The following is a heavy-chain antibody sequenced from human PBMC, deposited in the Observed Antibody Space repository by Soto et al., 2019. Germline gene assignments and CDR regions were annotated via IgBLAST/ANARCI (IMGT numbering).Heavy chain of an antibody. Sequence: PGESLTLSCAASGFTFSSYAMSWVRQAPGKGLAWVSAISGSGGSTYYADSVKGRFTISRDNSKNTLYLQMNSLRAEDTAVYYCAKAPPVAGTSGAFDIWGQGTMVTVSS. J-gene: IGHJ3*02. D-gene: IGHD6-19*01. CDR2: ISGSGGST. V-gene: IGHV3-23*01. CDR3: AKAPPVAGTSGAFDI. CDR1: GFTFSSYA.